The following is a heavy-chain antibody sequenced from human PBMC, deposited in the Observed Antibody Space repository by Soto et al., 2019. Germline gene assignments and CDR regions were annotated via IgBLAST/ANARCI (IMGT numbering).Heavy chain of an antibody. J-gene: IGHJ2*01. CDR1: GFTFRSYS. CDR2: ISSSSSYI. Sequence: GGSLRLSCAASGFTFRSYSMNWVRQAPGKGLEWVSSISSSSSYIYYADSVKGRFTISRDNAKNSLYLQMNSLRAEDTAVYYCARDPTYYYDSSGYYANWYFDLWGRGTLVTVSS. CDR3: ARDPTYYYDSSGYYANWYFDL. V-gene: IGHV3-21*01. D-gene: IGHD3-22*01.